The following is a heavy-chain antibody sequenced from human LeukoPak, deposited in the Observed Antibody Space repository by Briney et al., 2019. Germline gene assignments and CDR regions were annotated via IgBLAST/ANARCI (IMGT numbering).Heavy chain of an antibody. CDR2: IYYSGST. Sequence: SETLSLTCTVSGGSISSYYWNWIRQPPGKGLEWIGYIYYSGSTNYNPSLKSRVTISVDTSKNQFSLKLSSVTAADTAVYYCARTGYYYYYMDVWGKGTTVTVSS. CDR3: ARTGYYYYYMDV. V-gene: IGHV4-59*01. D-gene: IGHD1-14*01. J-gene: IGHJ6*03. CDR1: GGSISSYY.